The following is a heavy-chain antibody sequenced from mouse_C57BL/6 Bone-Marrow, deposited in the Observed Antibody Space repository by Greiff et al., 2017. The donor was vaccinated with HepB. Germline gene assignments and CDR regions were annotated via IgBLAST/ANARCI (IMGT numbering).Heavy chain of an antibody. CDR1: GFTFSDYY. V-gene: IGHV5-12*01. D-gene: IGHD1-1*01. CDR3: ARQEKESVSGSSYERGAMDY. CDR2: ISNGGGST. J-gene: IGHJ4*01. Sequence: EVKLVESGGGLVQPGGSLKLSCAASGFTFSDYYMYWVRQTPEKRLEWVAYISNGGGSTYYPDTVKGRFTISRDNAKNTLYLQMRRLKSEDTAMYYCARQEKESVSGSSYERGAMDYWGQGTSVTVSS.